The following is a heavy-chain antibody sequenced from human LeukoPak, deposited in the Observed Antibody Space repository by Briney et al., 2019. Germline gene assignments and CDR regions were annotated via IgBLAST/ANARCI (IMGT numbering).Heavy chain of an antibody. D-gene: IGHD3-10*01. CDR3: ARDPADYYGSGSYVDY. V-gene: IGHV3-23*01. Sequence: GGSLRLSRAASGFTFSSHAMSWVRQAPGKGLEWVSVISASGSRTYYVDSVKGRFTIPRDNSKNTLYLQMNSLRAEDTAVYYCARDPADYYGSGSYVDYWGQGTLVTVSS. CDR2: ISASGSRT. CDR1: GFTFSSHA. J-gene: IGHJ4*02.